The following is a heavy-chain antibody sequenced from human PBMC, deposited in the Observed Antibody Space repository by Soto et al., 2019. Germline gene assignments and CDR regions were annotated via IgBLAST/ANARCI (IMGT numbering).Heavy chain of an antibody. CDR3: ARVGSITQTPGAFDI. Sequence: PSETLSLTCTVSGGSISSYYWSWIRQPPGKGLEWIGYIYYSGSTNYNPSLKSRVTISVDTSKNQFSLKLFSVTAADTAVYYCARVGSITQTPGAFDIWGQGTMVTVSS. J-gene: IGHJ3*02. CDR1: GGSISSYY. CDR2: IYYSGST. D-gene: IGHD3-3*01. V-gene: IGHV4-59*01.